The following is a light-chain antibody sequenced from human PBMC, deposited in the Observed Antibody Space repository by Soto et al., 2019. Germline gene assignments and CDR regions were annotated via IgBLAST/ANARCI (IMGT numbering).Light chain of an antibody. CDR3: AAWDDSLSGVV. J-gene: IGLJ2*01. CDR1: SSNIGSNY. Sequence: QYVLTQPPSASGTPGQRVTISCSGSSSNIGSNYVYWYQQLPGTAPKLLIYRNNQRPSGVPDRFSGSKSGTSASLAISGLQSEAEADYYCAAWDDSLSGVVFGGGTKLTVL. V-gene: IGLV1-47*01. CDR2: RNN.